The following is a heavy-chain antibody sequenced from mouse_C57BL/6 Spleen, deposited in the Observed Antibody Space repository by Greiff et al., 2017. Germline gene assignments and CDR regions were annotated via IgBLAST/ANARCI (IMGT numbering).Heavy chain of an antibody. CDR1: GFTFTDYY. CDR2: IRIKANGYTT. V-gene: IGHV7-3*01. J-gene: IGHJ2*01. CDR3: ARNVRYFDY. Sequence: EVQLVESGGGLVQPGGSLSLSCAASGFTFTDYYMSWVRQPPGKALEWLGFIRIKANGYTTEYSASVKGRFTISRDNSQSILYLQMNALRAEDSATYYCARNVRYFDYWGQGTTLTVSS.